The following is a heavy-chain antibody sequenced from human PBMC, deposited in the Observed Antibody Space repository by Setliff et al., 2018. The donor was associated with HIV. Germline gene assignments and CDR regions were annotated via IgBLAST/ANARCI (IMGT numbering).Heavy chain of an antibody. CDR1: GYTFTGYY. D-gene: IGHD3-22*01. J-gene: IGHJ4*02. CDR2: INPNSGGT. CDR3: ARDFTYDYDSSGPG. Sequence: VASVKVSCKASGYTFTGYYMHWVRQAPGQGLEWMGRINPNSGGTNYAQKFQGRVTMTGDTSISTAYMELGRLRSDDTAVYYCARDFTYDYDSSGPGWGQGTLVTVSS. V-gene: IGHV1-2*06.